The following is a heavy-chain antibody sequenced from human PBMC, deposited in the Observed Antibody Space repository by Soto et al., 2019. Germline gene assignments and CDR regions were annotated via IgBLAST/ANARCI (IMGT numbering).Heavy chain of an antibody. V-gene: IGHV1-3*04. CDR3: AKGSQMWTLDY. CDR1: GYTFTDYA. D-gene: IGHD2-21*01. J-gene: IGHJ4*02. Sequence: RASVKVSCKASGYTFTDYAMHWVRQAPGQRLEWMGWISTGNGNTKYSQKFQGRVTITRDTSATTAYMELSSLRSEDTAVYYCAKGSQMWTLDYWGQGTLVTVSS. CDR2: ISTGNGNT.